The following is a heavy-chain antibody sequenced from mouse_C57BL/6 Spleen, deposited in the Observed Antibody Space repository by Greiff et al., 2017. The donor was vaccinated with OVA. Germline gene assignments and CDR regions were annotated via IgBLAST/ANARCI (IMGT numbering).Heavy chain of an antibody. J-gene: IGHJ3*01. CDR3: AIYYDYDRGFAY. Sequence: QVHVKQSGAELARPGASVKLSCKASGYTFTSYGISWVKQRTGQGLEWIGEIYPRSGNTYYNEKFKGKATLTADKSSSTAYMELRSLTSEDSAVYFCAIYYDYDRGFAYWGQGTLVTVSA. D-gene: IGHD2-4*01. V-gene: IGHV1-81*01. CDR1: GYTFTSYG. CDR2: IYPRSGNT.